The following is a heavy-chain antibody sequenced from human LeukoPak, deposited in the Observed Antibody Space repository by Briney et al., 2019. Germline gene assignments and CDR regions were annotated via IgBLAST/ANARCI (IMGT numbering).Heavy chain of an antibody. J-gene: IGHJ4*02. CDR2: FDPEDGET. Sequence: GASVTVSCKVSGYTLTELSMHWVRQAPGKGLEWMGGFDPEDGETIYAQKFQGRVTMTEDTSTDTAYMELSSLRSEDTAVYYCATIPRNYYGSGSSGSYPRNWGQGTLVTVSS. D-gene: IGHD3-10*01. CDR1: GYTLTELS. V-gene: IGHV1-24*01. CDR3: ATIPRNYYGSGSSGSYPRN.